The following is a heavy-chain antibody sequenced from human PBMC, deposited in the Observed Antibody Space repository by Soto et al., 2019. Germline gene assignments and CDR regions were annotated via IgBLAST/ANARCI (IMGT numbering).Heavy chain of an antibody. V-gene: IGHV4-39*01. Sequence: SDTLSLTCTVSGGSISSSSYYWGWIRQPPGKGLEWIGSIYYSGSTYYNPSLKSRVTISVDTSKNQFSLKLSSVTAADTAVYYCARRLVVITSWFDPWGQGTLVTVS. CDR2: IYYSGST. D-gene: IGHD3-22*01. CDR3: ARRLVVITSWFDP. CDR1: GGSISSSSYY. J-gene: IGHJ5*02.